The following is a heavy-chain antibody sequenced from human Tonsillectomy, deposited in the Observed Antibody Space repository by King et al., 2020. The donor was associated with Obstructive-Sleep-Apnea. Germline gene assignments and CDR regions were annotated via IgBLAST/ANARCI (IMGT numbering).Heavy chain of an antibody. CDR3: AKVPGIAVAGTSYFDY. Sequence: VQLVQSGGGLVQPGRSLRLSCAASGFTFDDYAIHWVRQAPGKGLDWVSVISWNVGSIDFAVSVKGRFTISGDNAKNSLYLQMNSLRAEDTSLYYCAKVPGIAVAGTSYFDYWGQGTLVTVSS. V-gene: IGHV3-9*01. D-gene: IGHD6-19*01. CDR2: ISWNVGSI. J-gene: IGHJ4*02. CDR1: GFTFDDYA.